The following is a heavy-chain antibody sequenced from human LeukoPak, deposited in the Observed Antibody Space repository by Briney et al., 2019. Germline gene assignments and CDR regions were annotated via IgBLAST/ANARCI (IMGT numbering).Heavy chain of an antibody. Sequence: GGSLRLSCAASGFSFSSYRMNWVRQAPGKGLEWVSFISGSSTTIYYADSVKGRFTISRDNGKNSLYLQMNSLRDEDTAVYYCARGYYYGSGREFDYWGQGTLVTVFS. V-gene: IGHV3-48*02. CDR3: ARGYYYGSGREFDY. CDR1: GFSFSSYR. CDR2: ISGSSTTI. J-gene: IGHJ4*02. D-gene: IGHD3-10*01.